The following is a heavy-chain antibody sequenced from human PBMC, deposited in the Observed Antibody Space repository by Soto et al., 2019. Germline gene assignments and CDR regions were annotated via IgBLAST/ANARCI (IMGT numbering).Heavy chain of an antibody. J-gene: IGHJ5*02. CDR3: VKRLSDVSIRGPWLDP. V-gene: IGHV5-51*01. CDR2: IGPADSDT. CDR1: EYRFNTYW. Sequence: PGESLKISCRYSEYRFNTYWIAWVRQMPGKGLEWMGIIGPADSDTQYSPSFKGQVTISADKAFNTVYLQWGRLKASDSAMYYCVKRLSDVSIRGPWLDPWGQGTLVTVYS. D-gene: IGHD2-15*01.